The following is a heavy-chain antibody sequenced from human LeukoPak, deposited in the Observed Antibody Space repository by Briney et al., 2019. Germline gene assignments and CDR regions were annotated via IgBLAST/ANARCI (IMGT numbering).Heavy chain of an antibody. J-gene: IGHJ4*02. CDR3: AKTYYSDSFDY. Sequence: GGSLRLSCVASGFTFRSYAMNWVRQAPGKGLEWVSVISDTGGSTYYAASVKGRFTISRDNSKNTLYLQMNSLRAEDTAVYYCAKTYYSDSFDYWGQGTLVTVSS. CDR2: ISDTGGST. D-gene: IGHD3-22*01. V-gene: IGHV3-23*01. CDR1: GFTFRSYA.